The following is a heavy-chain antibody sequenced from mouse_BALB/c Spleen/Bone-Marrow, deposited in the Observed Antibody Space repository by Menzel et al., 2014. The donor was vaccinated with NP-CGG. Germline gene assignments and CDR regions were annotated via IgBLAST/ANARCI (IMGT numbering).Heavy chain of an antibody. CDR2: IYPGDDDT. J-gene: IGHJ2*01. CDR3: ARGGISIDY. Sequence: QVHLQQPGAELVRPGSSVKISCKASGYAFSIYWMNWVKQRPGQGLEWIGQIYPGDDDTDYNGKFKGKATLTADRSSSTAYMQLNSLTPEDSAVYFCARGGISIDYWGQGTTLTVSS. V-gene: IGHV1-80*01. CDR1: GYAFSIYW.